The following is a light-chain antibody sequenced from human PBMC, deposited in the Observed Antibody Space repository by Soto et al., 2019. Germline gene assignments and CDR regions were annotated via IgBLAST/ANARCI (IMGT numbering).Light chain of an antibody. CDR2: EVS. J-gene: IGLJ2*01. CDR1: SSDVGGYNF. V-gene: IGLV2-8*01. CDR3: SSYEGSNSLVV. Sequence: QSALTQPPSASGSPGQSVTISCTGSSSDVGGYNFVSWYQQYPGKAPKLMIYEVSKRPSGVPDRFSGSKSGNTASLTVSGLHTEDEADYYCSSYEGSNSLVVFGGGTKLTVL.